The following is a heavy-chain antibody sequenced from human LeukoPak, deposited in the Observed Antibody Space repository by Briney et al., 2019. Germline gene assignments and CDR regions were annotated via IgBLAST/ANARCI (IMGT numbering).Heavy chain of an antibody. CDR2: IWYDGSNK. CDR1: GFTFSSYG. J-gene: IGHJ6*02. Sequence: GRSLRLSSAASGFTFSSYGMHWVRQAPGKGLEWVAVIWYDGSNKYYADSVKGRFTISRDNSKNTLYLQMNSLRAEDTAVYYCARDALYDYYYYYGMDVWGQGTTVTVSS. D-gene: IGHD2/OR15-2a*01. V-gene: IGHV3-33*01. CDR3: ARDALYDYYYYYGMDV.